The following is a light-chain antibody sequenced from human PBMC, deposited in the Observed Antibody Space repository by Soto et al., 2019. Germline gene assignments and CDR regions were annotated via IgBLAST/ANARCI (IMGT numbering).Light chain of an antibody. CDR1: QSVSSN. CDR2: RAS. CDR3: QQYNYWTSWT. J-gene: IGKJ1*01. V-gene: IGKV3-15*01. Sequence: DIVLTQSPATLSLSPGERATLSCRASQSVSSNLAWYQQKPGQAPRLLIYRASTRATGIPARFSGSGSGTGITFTISSRQSEDYAVSSCQQYNYWTSWTFGQGTKVDIK.